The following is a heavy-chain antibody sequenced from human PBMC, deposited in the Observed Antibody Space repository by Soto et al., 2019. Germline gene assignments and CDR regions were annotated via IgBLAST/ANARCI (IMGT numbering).Heavy chain of an antibody. CDR2: IWYDGSNK. D-gene: IGHD4-17*01. J-gene: IGHJ4*02. CDR3: ARDSVDYGDYQGLDYFDY. CDR1: GFTFSSYG. Sequence: QVQLVESGGGVVQPGRSLRLSCAASGFTFSSYGMHWVRQAPGKGLEWVAVIWYDGSNKYYADSVKGRFTISRDNSKNTLYLQMNSLGAEDTAVYYCARDSVDYGDYQGLDYFDYWGQGTLVTVSS. V-gene: IGHV3-33*01.